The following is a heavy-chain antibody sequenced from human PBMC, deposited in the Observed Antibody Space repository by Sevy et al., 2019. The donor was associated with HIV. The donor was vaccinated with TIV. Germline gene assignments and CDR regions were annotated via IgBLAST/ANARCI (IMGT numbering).Heavy chain of an antibody. CDR1: GFAFRGSA. V-gene: IGHV3-73*01. D-gene: IGHD1-26*01. J-gene: IGHJ4*02. CDR3: AGQVGDTVMVIFDY. CDR2: IRSKGNSFAT. Sequence: GGSLRLSCAASGFAFRGSAIHWVRQASGKGLEWIGRIRSKGNSFATDYVPSVKGRFTISRDDSKKTGYLEMSSLKIDDRVVYYFAGQVGDTVMVIFDYWGQGTLVTVAS.